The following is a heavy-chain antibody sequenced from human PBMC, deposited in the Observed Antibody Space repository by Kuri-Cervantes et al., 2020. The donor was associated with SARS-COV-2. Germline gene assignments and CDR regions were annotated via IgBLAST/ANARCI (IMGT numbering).Heavy chain of an antibody. CDR3: ARRKRYMVRGVTDSYYYYGMDV. CDR2: ISYDGSNK. Sequence: GESLKISCAASGFTFSSYAMHWVRQAPGKGLEWVAVISYDGSNKYYADSVKGRFTISRDNSKNTLYLQMNSLRAEDTDVYYCARRKRYMVRGVTDSYYYYGMDVWGQGTMVTVSS. J-gene: IGHJ6*02. D-gene: IGHD3-10*01. CDR1: GFTFSSYA. V-gene: IGHV3-30-3*01.